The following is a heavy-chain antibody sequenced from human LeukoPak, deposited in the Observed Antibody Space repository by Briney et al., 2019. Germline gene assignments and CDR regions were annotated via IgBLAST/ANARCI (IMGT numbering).Heavy chain of an antibody. V-gene: IGHV3-48*04. Sequence: PGGSLRLSCAASGFTFSTYSMNWVRQAPGKGLEWVSYVSSSSSTIYYADSVKGRFTISRDNAENSLYLQMNSLRAEDTAVYYCAKDPSGSYHFDYWGQGTLVTVSS. D-gene: IGHD1-26*01. J-gene: IGHJ4*02. CDR2: VSSSSSTI. CDR1: GFTFSTYS. CDR3: AKDPSGSYHFDY.